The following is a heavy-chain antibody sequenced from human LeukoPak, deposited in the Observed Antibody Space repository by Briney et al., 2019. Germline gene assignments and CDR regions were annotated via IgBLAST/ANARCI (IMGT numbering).Heavy chain of an antibody. V-gene: IGHV3-9*03. D-gene: IGHD6-19*01. CDR2: ISWNSGSI. Sequence: PGRSLRLSCAASGFTFDDYAMHWVRQAPGKGLEWVSGISWNSGSIGYADSVKGRFTISRDNAKNSLYLQMNSLRAEDMALYYCAKGPYSSDGETGAFDIWGQGTMVTVSS. CDR1: GFTFDDYA. J-gene: IGHJ3*02. CDR3: AKGPYSSDGETGAFDI.